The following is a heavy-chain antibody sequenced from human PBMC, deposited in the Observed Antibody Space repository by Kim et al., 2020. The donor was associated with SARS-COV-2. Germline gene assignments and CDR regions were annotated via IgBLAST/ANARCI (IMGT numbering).Heavy chain of an antibody. J-gene: IGHJ5*02. V-gene: IGHV4-31*03. D-gene: IGHD3-10*01. CDR1: GGSMSSGGYY. CDR3: TRIPVVPSGTFGWFDP. CDR2: RSYNGIS. Sequence: SETLSLTCTVSGGSMSSGGYYWNWVRQVPGKGLEWIAYRSYNGISNYNPPLRSRVFTSVDTSKSQFSLELSSVTAADTAVYYCTRIPVVPSGTFGWFDPWGQGIVVTVSS.